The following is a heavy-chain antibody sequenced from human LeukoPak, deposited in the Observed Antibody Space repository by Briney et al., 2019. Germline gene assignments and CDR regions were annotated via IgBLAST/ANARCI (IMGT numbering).Heavy chain of an antibody. Sequence: PSELLSLTCTVSGGSFSTYYWSWIRQPPGKGLEWIGYIYYGGSTDYNPSLKSRVTISLDTSKNPFSLNLSSVTAADTAVYYCARAVITFGGAVHKGFDCWGEGTLVT. V-gene: IGHV4-59*01. D-gene: IGHD3-16*01. J-gene: IGHJ4*02. CDR2: IYYGGST. CDR3: ARAVITFGGAVHKGFDC. CDR1: GGSFSTYY.